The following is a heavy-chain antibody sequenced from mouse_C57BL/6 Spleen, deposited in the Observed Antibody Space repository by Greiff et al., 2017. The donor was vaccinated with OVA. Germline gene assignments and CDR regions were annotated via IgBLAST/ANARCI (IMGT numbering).Heavy chain of an antibody. Sequence: VQLQQSGPELVKPGASVKISCKASGYAFSSSWMNWVKQRPGKGLEWIGRIYPGDGDTNYNGKFKGKATLTADKSSSTAYMQLSSLTSEDSAVYFCASNDGYTTYAMDYWGQGTSVTVSS. CDR3: ASNDGYTTYAMDY. V-gene: IGHV1-82*01. J-gene: IGHJ4*01. CDR1: GYAFSSSW. D-gene: IGHD2-3*01. CDR2: IYPGDGDT.